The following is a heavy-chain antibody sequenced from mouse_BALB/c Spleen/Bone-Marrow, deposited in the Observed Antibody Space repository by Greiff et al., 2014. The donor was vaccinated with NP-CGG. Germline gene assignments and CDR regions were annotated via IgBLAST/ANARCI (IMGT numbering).Heavy chain of an antibody. CDR1: GFNIKDTY. V-gene: IGHV14-3*02. D-gene: IGHD2-1*01. CDR3: ARYGNYCYAMDY. Sequence: DVKLVESGAELVKPGASVKLSCTASGFNIKDTYMHWVKQRPEQGLEWIGRIDPANGNTKYDPKFQGKATITADTSSNTAYLQLSSPTSEDTAVYYCARYGNYCYAMDYWGKGTSVTVSS. CDR2: IDPANGNT. J-gene: IGHJ4*01.